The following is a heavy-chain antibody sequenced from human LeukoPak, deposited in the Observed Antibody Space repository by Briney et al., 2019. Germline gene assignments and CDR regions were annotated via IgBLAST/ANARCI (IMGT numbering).Heavy chain of an antibody. CDR1: GGSISSYY. CDR2: IYSSGST. Sequence: SETLSLTCTVSGGSISSYYWSWIRQPAGKGLEWIGRIYSSGSTNYNPSLKSRVTMSVDTSKNQFSLKLSSVTAVDTAVYYCARGQYHLLYWYFDLWGRGTLVTVSS. D-gene: IGHD2-2*01. CDR3: ARGQYHLLYWYFDL. V-gene: IGHV4-4*07. J-gene: IGHJ2*01.